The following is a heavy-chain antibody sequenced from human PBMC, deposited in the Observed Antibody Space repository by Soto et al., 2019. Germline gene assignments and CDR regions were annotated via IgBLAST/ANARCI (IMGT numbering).Heavy chain of an antibody. CDR2: INHSGST. J-gene: IGHJ4*02. D-gene: IGHD3-10*01. Sequence: SETLSLTCAVYGGSFSGYYWSWIRQPPGKGLEWIGEINHSGSTNYNPSLKSRVTISGDTSKNLFSLKLSSVTAADTAVYYCARGPRYYGPDYWGQGTLVTVS. CDR1: GGSFSGYY. CDR3: ARGPRYYGPDY. V-gene: IGHV4-34*01.